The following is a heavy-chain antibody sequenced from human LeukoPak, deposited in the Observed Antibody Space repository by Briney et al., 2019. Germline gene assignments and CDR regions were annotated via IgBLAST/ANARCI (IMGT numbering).Heavy chain of an antibody. CDR1: GFTFSSYA. CDR3: AMTPRYSSSWYLFDY. Sequence: GASLRPSCAASGFTFSSYAMSWVRQAPGKGLEWVSAISGSGGSTYYADSVKGRFTISRDNSKNTLYLQMNSLRAEDTAVYYCAMTPRYSSSWYLFDYWGQGTLVTVSS. CDR2: ISGSGGST. D-gene: IGHD6-13*01. V-gene: IGHV3-23*01. J-gene: IGHJ4*02.